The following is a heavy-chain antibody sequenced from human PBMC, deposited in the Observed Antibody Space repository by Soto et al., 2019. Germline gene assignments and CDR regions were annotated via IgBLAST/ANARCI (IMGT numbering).Heavy chain of an antibody. V-gene: IGHV3-30*18. CDR3: AKEGNYYDSSGRAYFDY. Sequence: ESGGGVVQPGRSLRLSCAASGFTFSSYGMHWVRQAPGKGLEWVAVISYDGSNKYYADSVKGRFTISRDNSKNTLYLQMNSLRAEDTAVYYCAKEGNYYDSSGRAYFDYWGQGTLVTVSS. CDR1: GFTFSSYG. CDR2: ISYDGSNK. D-gene: IGHD3-22*01. J-gene: IGHJ4*02.